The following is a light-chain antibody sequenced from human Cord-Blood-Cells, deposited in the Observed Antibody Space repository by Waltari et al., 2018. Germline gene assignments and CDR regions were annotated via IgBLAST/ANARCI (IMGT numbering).Light chain of an antibody. CDR2: AAS. Sequence: DIQMTQSPSSLSASVGDRVTITCRASQCISNYLACYQQKPGKVPKLLIYAASTLQSGVPSLFSGSGSGTDFTLTIISLQPEDVATCYCEKYNSAPYTFGQGTKLEIK. V-gene: IGKV1-27*01. CDR3: EKYNSAPYT. J-gene: IGKJ2*01. CDR1: QCISNY.